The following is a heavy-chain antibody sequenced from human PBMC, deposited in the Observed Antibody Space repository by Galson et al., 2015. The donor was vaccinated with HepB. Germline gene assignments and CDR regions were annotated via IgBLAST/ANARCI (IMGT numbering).Heavy chain of an antibody. Sequence: CKASGGTFSSYAISWARQAPGQGLEWMGGIIPIFGTANYAQKFQGRVTITADESTSTAYMELSSLRSEDTAVYYCARVSGGFWSGYLDYWGQGTLVTVSS. J-gene: IGHJ4*02. CDR1: GGTFSSYA. CDR2: IIPIFGTA. CDR3: ARVSGGFWSGYLDY. D-gene: IGHD3-3*01. V-gene: IGHV1-69*01.